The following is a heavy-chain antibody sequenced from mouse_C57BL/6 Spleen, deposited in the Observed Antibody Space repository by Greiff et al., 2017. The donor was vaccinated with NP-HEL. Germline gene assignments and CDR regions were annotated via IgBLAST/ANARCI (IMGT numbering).Heavy chain of an antibody. J-gene: IGHJ1*03. D-gene: IGHD1-1*01. CDR1: GFTFSNYW. V-gene: IGHV6-3*01. CDR2: IRLKSDNYAT. Sequence: EVQRVESGGGLVQPGGSMKLSCVASGFTFSNYWMNWVRQSPEKGLEWVAQIRLKSDNYATHYAESVKGRFTISRDDSKSSVYLQMNNLRAEDTGIYYCTGKSITTVVARYFDVWGTGTTVTVSS. CDR3: TGKSITTVVARYFDV.